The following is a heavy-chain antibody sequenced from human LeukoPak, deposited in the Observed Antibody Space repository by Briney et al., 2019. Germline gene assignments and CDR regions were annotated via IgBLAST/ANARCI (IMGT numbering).Heavy chain of an antibody. CDR3: ARNERGYSYGYYYYYYMDV. Sequence: SETLSLTCTVSGGSISSSSYYWSWIRQPPGKGLEWIGYIYDSGSTNYNPSLKSRVTISVDTSKNQFSLKLSSVTAADTAVYYCARNERGYSYGYYYYYYMDVWGKGTTVTISS. CDR2: IYDSGST. D-gene: IGHD5-18*01. CDR1: GGSISSSSYY. V-gene: IGHV4-61*01. J-gene: IGHJ6*03.